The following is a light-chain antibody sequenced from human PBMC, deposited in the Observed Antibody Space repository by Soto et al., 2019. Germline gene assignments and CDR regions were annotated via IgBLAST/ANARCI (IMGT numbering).Light chain of an antibody. CDR3: QLRSDWPPTYT. J-gene: IGKJ2*01. CDR1: QIVTSS. CDR2: DTF. Sequence: EIVLTQSPATLSLSPGTGATLSCRASQIVTSSLAWYQQRPGQAPRLLIYDTFTRATGIPARFSAKGAGTDFTPTISSLEPEDSAVYFCQLRSDWPPTYTFGQGTKLE. V-gene: IGKV3-11*01.